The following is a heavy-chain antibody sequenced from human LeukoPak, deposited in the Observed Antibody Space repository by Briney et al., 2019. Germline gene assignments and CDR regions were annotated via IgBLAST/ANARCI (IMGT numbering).Heavy chain of an antibody. CDR1: GGTFTSYA. Sequence: GASVKVSCKASGGTFTSYAISWVRQAPGQGLEWMGGIITIFGTANYAQKFKGRVTITPDESTSTAYMELSSLRSEDTAVYSCVRVRVGATRRGYYMDVWGKGTTVTISS. CDR2: IITIFGTA. J-gene: IGHJ6*03. V-gene: IGHV1-69*13. D-gene: IGHD1-26*01. CDR3: VRVRVGATRRGYYMDV.